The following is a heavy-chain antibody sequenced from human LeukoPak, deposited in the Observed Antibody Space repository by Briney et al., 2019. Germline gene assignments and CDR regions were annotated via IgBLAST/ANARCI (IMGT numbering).Heavy chain of an antibody. CDR1: GFTFSIYG. CDR2: IRYDGSNK. D-gene: IGHD2-21*02. V-gene: IGHV3-30*02. J-gene: IGHJ4*02. Sequence: TGGSLRLSCAASGFTFSIYGMHWVRQAPGKGLEWVAFIRYDGSNKFYADSVKGRFTISRDNSNNTLYLQMNSLRAEDTAVYYCAKQAVEVTAGDYWGQGTLVTVSS. CDR3: AKQAVEVTAGDY.